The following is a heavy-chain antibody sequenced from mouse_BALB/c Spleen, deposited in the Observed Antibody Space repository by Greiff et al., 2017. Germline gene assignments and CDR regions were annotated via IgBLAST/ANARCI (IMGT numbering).Heavy chain of an antibody. Sequence: EVMLVESGGGLVQPGGSLKLSCAASGFTFSSYGMSWVRQTPDKRLELVATINSNGGSTYYPDSVKGRFTISRDNAKNTLYLQMSSLKSEDTAMYYCARDRAGTRYFDVWGAGTTVTVSS. D-gene: IGHD3-1*01. V-gene: IGHV5-6-3*01. J-gene: IGHJ1*01. CDR2: INSNGGST. CDR3: ARDRAGTRYFDV. CDR1: GFTFSSYG.